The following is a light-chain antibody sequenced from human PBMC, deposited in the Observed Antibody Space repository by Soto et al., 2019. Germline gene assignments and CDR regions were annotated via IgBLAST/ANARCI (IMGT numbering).Light chain of an antibody. Sequence: EIVMTQSPGTLSVSPGERATLSCRASQRVSSNLAWYQQKPGQAPRLLIYGASTRAANIPDRFSGSGSGTDFTLTITSLQYEDFAVYYCQQYNSWPRTLGQGTKVDIK. J-gene: IGKJ1*01. V-gene: IGKV3-15*01. CDR1: QRVSSN. CDR3: QQYNSWPRT. CDR2: GAS.